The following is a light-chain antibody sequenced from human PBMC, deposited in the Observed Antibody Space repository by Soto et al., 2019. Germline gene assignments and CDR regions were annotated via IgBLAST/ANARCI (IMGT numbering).Light chain of an antibody. V-gene: IGKV1-5*01. CDR3: QQYTTAFRT. J-gene: IGKJ1*01. CDR1: QSIGRW. CDR2: DAS. Sequence: DIQMTQSPSTLSASVGDRVTITCRASQSIGRWLAWYQQKPGKAPKLLIFDASTLKTGVPSRFSGSGSGTEFTLTISSLQPDDFATYYCQQYTTAFRTFGQGTKVDIK.